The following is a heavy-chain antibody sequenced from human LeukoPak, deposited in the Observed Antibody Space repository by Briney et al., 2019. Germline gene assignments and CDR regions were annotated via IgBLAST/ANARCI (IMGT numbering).Heavy chain of an antibody. V-gene: IGHV3-7*05. Sequence: GGSLRLSCAASGFTFSSFWMSWVRQAPGKGLEWMANIKQDGSEKYYVDSVKGRFTISRDNAKNSLYLQMNSLRAEDTAVYYCARVAHSSGWYWFDPWGQGTLVTVSS. CDR3: ARVAHSSGWYWFDP. CDR2: IKQDGSEK. D-gene: IGHD6-19*01. J-gene: IGHJ5*02. CDR1: GFTFSSFW.